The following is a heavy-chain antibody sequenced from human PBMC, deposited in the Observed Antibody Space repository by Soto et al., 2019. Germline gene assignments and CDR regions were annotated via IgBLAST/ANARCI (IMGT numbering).Heavy chain of an antibody. CDR1: GYTFTSYG. D-gene: IGHD3-16*01. Sequence: ASVKVSCKASGYTFTSYGISWVRQAPGQGLEWMGWSSAYNGNTNYAQKLQGRVTMTTDTSTSTAYMELRRLRADDTAVYYCARGLGGIGGYDAFDIWGQGTMVTVSS. CDR3: ARGLGGIGGYDAFDI. V-gene: IGHV1-18*01. J-gene: IGHJ3*02. CDR2: SSAYNGNT.